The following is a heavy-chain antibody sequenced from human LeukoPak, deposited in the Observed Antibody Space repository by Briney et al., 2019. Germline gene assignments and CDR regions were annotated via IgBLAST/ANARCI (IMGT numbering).Heavy chain of an antibody. CDR3: ASDSRIAAAGTRGDY. CDR2: ISYDGSNK. Sequence: GRSLRLSCAASGFTFSSYAMHWVRQAPGKGLEWVAVISYDGSNKYYADSVKGRFTISRDNSKNTLYLQMNSLRAEDTAVYYCASDSRIAAAGTRGDYWGQGTLVTVSS. CDR1: GFTFSSYA. J-gene: IGHJ4*02. V-gene: IGHV3-30-3*01. D-gene: IGHD6-13*01.